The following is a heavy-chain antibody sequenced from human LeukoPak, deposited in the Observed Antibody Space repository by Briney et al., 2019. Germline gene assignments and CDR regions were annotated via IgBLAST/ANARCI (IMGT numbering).Heavy chain of an antibody. V-gene: IGHV4-61*01. CDR3: ARGEYYFDY. J-gene: IGHJ4*02. D-gene: IGHD3-10*01. CDR2: IYYSGST. Sequence: SETLSLTCTVSGGSVSSGSYYWSWIRQPPGKGLEWIGYIYYSGSTNYNPSLKSRVTISVDTSKNQFSLKLSSVTAADTAVYYCARGEYYFDYWGQGTLVTVSS. CDR1: GGSVSSGSYY.